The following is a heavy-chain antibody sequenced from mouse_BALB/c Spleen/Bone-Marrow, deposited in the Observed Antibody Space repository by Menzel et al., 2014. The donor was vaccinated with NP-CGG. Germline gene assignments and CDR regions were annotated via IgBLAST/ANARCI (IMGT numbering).Heavy chain of an antibody. Sequence: VQLQQSGAEPVKPGASVKLSCTASGFNIKDTYMHWVKQRPEQGLEWIGRIDPANGNTKYDPKFQGKATITADTSSNTAYLQLSGLTSEDTAVYYCARYYYGSSYFDYWGQGTTLTVSS. CDR2: IDPANGNT. D-gene: IGHD1-1*01. CDR3: ARYYYGSSYFDY. J-gene: IGHJ2*01. V-gene: IGHV14-3*02. CDR1: GFNIKDTY.